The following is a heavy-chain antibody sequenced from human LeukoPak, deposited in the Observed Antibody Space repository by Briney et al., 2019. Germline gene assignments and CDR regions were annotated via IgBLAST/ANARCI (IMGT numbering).Heavy chain of an antibody. J-gene: IGHJ4*02. CDR3: ARAVVGLHFDY. D-gene: IGHD6-19*01. Sequence: PSETLSLTCTVAGGSISSSNYDWGWIRQPPGKGLKWIGNIYYSGRTNYNPSLKSRVTMSVDTSKNQFSLELSSVTATDTAVYYCARAVVGLHFDYWGQGILVTASS. CDR1: GGSISSSNYD. V-gene: IGHV4-39*01. CDR2: IYYSGRT.